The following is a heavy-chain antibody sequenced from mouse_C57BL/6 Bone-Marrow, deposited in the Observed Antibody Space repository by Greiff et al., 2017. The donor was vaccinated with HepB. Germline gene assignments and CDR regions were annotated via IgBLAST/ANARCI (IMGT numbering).Heavy chain of an antibody. CDR3: ARDGFYYFDY. V-gene: IGHV1-80*01. CDR2: IYPGDGDT. CDR1: GYAFSSYW. J-gene: IGHJ2*01. D-gene: IGHD2-3*01. Sequence: VKLMESGAELVKPGASVKISCKASGYAFSSYWMNWVKQRPGKGLEWIGQIYPGDGDTNYNGKFKGKATLTADKSSSTAYMQLSSLTSEDSAVYFCARDGFYYFDYWGQGTTLTVSS.